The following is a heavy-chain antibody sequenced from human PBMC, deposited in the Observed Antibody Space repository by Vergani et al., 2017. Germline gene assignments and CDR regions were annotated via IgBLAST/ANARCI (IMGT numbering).Heavy chain of an antibody. Sequence: QVQLQESGPGLVRPSETLSLTCTVSGGPLSGYYWNWIRQTPGEGLEWIGYVEDSGYFNYNPSLKTRVSMSSDTSNNQFSLMLSSVTVADTAVYYCARSIVSRNPPDYFDNWGQGTLVADSS. V-gene: IGHV4-59*01. CDR2: VEDSGYF. D-gene: IGHD1-14*01. J-gene: IGHJ4*02. CDR1: GGPLSGYY. CDR3: ARSIVSRNPPDYFDN.